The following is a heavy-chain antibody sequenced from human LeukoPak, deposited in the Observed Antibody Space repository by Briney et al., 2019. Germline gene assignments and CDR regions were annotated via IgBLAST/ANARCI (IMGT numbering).Heavy chain of an antibody. V-gene: IGHV3-30-3*01. J-gene: IGHJ3*02. CDR2: ISYDGSNK. CDR3: ATTWELRAFDI. CDR1: GFTVSSNY. D-gene: IGHD1-26*01. Sequence: GGSLRLSCAASGFTVSSNYMSWVRQAPGKGLEWVAVISYDGSNKYYADSVKGRFTISRDNSKNTLYLQMNSLRAEDTAVYYCATTWELRAFDIWGQGTMVTVSS.